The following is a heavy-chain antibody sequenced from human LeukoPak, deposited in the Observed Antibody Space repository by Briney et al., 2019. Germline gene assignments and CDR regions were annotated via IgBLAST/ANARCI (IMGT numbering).Heavy chain of an antibody. D-gene: IGHD5-18*01. V-gene: IGHV4-59*01. J-gene: IGHJ4*02. CDR3: ARVDTAMVSFDY. CDR1: GGSISSYY. CDR2: IYYSGST. Sequence: PSETLSLTCTVSGGSISSYYWSWIRQPPGKGLEWIGYIYYSGSTNYNPSLKSRVTISVDTSKNQFSLKLSPVTAAATAVYYCARVDTAMVSFDYWGQGTMVTVSS.